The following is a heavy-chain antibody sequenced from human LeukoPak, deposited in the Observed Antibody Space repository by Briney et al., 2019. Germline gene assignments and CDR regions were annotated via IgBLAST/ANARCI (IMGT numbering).Heavy chain of an antibody. D-gene: IGHD7-27*01. CDR3: ASRKLGNDY. CDR1: GYSISSGYY. J-gene: IGHJ4*02. Sequence: PSETLSLTCTVSGYSISSGYYWGWIRQPPGKGLEWIGSFYHSGSTYYNPSLKSRVTISVDTSKNQFSLKLSSVTATDTAVYYCASRKLGNDYWGQGTLVTVSS. CDR2: FYHSGST. V-gene: IGHV4-38-2*02.